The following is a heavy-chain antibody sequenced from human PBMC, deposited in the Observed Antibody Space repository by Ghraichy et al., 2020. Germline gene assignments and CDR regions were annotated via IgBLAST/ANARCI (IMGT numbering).Heavy chain of an antibody. CDR3: AKDRYGDYPDAFDV. CDR1: GFTFSNSA. Sequence: GGSLRLSCAASGFTFSNSAMTWVRQVPGKGLEWVSAISGSGGITYYADSVKGRFTISRDNSKNTLFLQMNSLRAEDTALYYCAKDRYGDYPDAFDVWGRGTRVTVYS. V-gene: IGHV3-23*01. CDR2: ISGSGGIT. D-gene: IGHD4-17*01. J-gene: IGHJ3*01.